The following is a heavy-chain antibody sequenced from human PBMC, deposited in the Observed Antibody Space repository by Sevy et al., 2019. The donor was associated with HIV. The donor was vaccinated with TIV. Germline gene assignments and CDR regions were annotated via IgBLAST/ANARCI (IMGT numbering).Heavy chain of an antibody. CDR3: ARANLDSSGSYDAFDI. J-gene: IGHJ3*02. V-gene: IGHV3-21*01. D-gene: IGHD3-22*01. CDR1: GFTFITYT. CDR2: IGISSSYI. Sequence: GGSLRLSCAASGFTFITYTMNWVRQAPGKGLEWVSSIGISSSYIYYAYSVKGRFTISRDNAKNSLYLQMNSLRAEDMAVYYCARANLDSSGSYDAFDIWGQGTMVTVS.